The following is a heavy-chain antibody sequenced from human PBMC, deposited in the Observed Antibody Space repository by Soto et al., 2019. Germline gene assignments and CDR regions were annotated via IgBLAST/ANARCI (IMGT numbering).Heavy chain of an antibody. V-gene: IGHV3-15*01. CDR2: VKSKTDSETT. J-gene: IGHJ5*02. CDR3: TTNVGPSSVWFGS. Sequence: EVQLVESGGGVVKPGGSLRLSCAASGLTFSNAWMSWVRQAPGKGLEWVGRVKSKTDSETTNYAAPVKGRFTISRDDSENTLYLQMNSLKTEDTAVYYCTTNVGPSSVWFGSWGQGTLVTVSS. CDR1: GLTFSNAW. D-gene: IGHD3-22*01.